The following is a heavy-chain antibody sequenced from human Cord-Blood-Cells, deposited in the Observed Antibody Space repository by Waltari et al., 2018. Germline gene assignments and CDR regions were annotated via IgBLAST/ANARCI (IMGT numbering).Heavy chain of an antibody. CDR2: IYWNDDK. D-gene: IGHD3-10*01. CDR3: AHSFNRGDFGYWYFDL. V-gene: IGHV2-5*01. CDR1: GFSLSTSGVG. Sequence: QITLKESGPTLVKPTQTLTLTCTFSGFSLSTSGVGVGWIRQPPGKALEWLALIYWNDDKRYRPSLKSRLTITKDTSKNQVVLTMTNMDPVDTATYYCAHSFNRGDFGYWYFDLWGRGTLVTVSS. J-gene: IGHJ2*01.